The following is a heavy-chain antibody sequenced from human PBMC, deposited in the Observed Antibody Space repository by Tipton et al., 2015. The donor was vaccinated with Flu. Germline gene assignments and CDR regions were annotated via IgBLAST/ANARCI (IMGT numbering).Heavy chain of an antibody. D-gene: IGHD2-8*01. CDR2: VQQTGTT. J-gene: IGHJ4*02. CDR3: ARGNGDANTYLDS. CDR1: GDSIGSPYF. V-gene: IGHV4-38-2*02. Sequence: GLVKPSETLSLTCSVSGDSIGSPYFWGWIRQPPGKGLEWIGNVQQTGTTYYNPSLRSRVTVSVETSKNQFSLKLRSVTAADTAVYYCARGNGDANTYLDSWGQGTLVTVSS.